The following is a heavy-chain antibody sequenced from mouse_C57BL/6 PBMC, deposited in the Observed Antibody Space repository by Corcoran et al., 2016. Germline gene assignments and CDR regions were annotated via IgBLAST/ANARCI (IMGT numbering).Heavy chain of an antibody. Sequence: QIQLVQSGPELQKPGETVKISCKASGYTFTTYGMSWVKQAPGKGLKWMGWINTYSGVPTYADDFKGRFAFSLETSASTAYLQINNLKNEDTATYFCARDYYGSLDYWGQGTTLTVSS. D-gene: IGHD1-1*01. CDR1: GYTFTTYG. V-gene: IGHV9-3*01. CDR3: ARDYYGSLDY. J-gene: IGHJ2*01. CDR2: INTYSGVP.